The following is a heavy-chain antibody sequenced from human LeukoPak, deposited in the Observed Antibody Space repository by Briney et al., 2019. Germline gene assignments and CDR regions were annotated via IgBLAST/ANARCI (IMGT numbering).Heavy chain of an antibody. CDR3: ARDGWVDRSGSYGGFDY. CDR2: ISSSSSTI. D-gene: IGHD1-26*01. CDR1: GFTFSDHY. V-gene: IGHV3-11*04. J-gene: IGHJ4*02. Sequence: PGGSLRLSCAASGFTFSDHYMSWIRQAPGKGLEWVSYISSSSSTIYYADSVKGRFTISRDNAKNSLYLQMNSLRAEDTAVYYCARDGWVDRSGSYGGFDYWGQGTLVTVSS.